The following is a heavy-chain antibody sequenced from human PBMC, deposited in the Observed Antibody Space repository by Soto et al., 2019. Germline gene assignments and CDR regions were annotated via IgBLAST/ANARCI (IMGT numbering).Heavy chain of an antibody. J-gene: IGHJ6*02. D-gene: IGHD2-2*02. Sequence: ASVKVSCKASGGTSSSYAISWVRQAPGQGLEWMGGIIPIFGTANYAQKFQGRVTITADESTSTAYMELSSLRSEDTAVYYCASDQVCSSTSCYNPYYYYGMDVWGQGTTVTVSS. CDR1: GGTSSSYA. V-gene: IGHV1-69*13. CDR2: IIPIFGTA. CDR3: ASDQVCSSTSCYNPYYYYGMDV.